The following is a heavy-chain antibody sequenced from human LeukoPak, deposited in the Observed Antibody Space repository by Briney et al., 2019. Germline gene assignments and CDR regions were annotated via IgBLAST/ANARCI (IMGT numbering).Heavy chain of an antibody. CDR3: ARGGLNYYYYYMDV. V-gene: IGHV3-7*01. CDR1: GFTFSSYW. Sequence: GGSLRLSCAASGFTFSSYWMSWVRQAPGKGLEWVANIKQDGSVKYYVDSVKGRFTISRDNAKNSLYLQMNSLRAEDTAVYYCARGGLNYYYYYMDVWGKGTTVTVSS. D-gene: IGHD5-12*01. CDR2: IKQDGSVK. J-gene: IGHJ6*03.